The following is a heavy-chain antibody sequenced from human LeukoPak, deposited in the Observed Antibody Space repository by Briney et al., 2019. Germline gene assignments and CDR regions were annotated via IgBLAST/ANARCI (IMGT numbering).Heavy chain of an antibody. CDR2: IYYRGIT. V-gene: IGHV4-39*07. D-gene: IGHD3-22*01. CDR3: ARVVYDSSTYPKSYCDL. J-gene: IGHJ4*02. Sequence: SETLSLTCTVSGGSISSSSYYWGWIRQPPGKGLEWIGNIYYRGITYYNPSLKSRVNISVDTSKNQFSLKLSSVTAADTAVYYCARVVYDSSTYPKSYCDLWGQGTLVTVSS. CDR1: GGSISSSSYY.